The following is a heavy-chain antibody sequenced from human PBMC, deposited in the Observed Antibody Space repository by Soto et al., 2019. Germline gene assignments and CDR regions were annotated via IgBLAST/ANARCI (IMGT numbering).Heavy chain of an antibody. D-gene: IGHD3-10*01. CDR1: GFIFSDYS. Sequence: GGSLRLSCEASGFIFSDYSMNWVRQAPGKGLEWLSCISVNSNYIHYTDSVEGRFTISRDNAKNSVYLQMNNLRAEDTAMYYCARDIGTYFYGSGSPIDSWGQGTLVTVSS. CDR3: ARDIGTYFYGSGSPIDS. CDR2: ISVNSNYI. V-gene: IGHV3-21*01. J-gene: IGHJ4*02.